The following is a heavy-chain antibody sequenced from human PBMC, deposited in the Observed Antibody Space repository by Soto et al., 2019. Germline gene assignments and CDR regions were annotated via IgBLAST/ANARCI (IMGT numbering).Heavy chain of an antibody. CDR1: GYTFTSYA. V-gene: IGHV1-3*05. D-gene: IGHD5-18*01. Sequence: QVQLVQSGAEEKKPGASVKVSCKASGYTFTSYAMHWVRQAPGQRLEWMGWINAGNGNTKYSRKFQGRVTITRDTSASTAYMELSSLRSEDTAVYYCARADTAMAPIDYWGQGTLVTVSS. J-gene: IGHJ4*02. CDR2: INAGNGNT. CDR3: ARADTAMAPIDY.